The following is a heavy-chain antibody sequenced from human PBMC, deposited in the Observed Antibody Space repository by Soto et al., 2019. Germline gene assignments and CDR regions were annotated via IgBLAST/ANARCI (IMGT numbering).Heavy chain of an antibody. CDR3: ARDFRRFDS. J-gene: IGHJ4*02. CDR1: GITFSDSY. V-gene: IGHV3-11*05. Sequence: QVHLVESGGGFVKSGGSLRLSCSASGITFSDSYMSWIRQSPGKGLEWISYINTGSTYIKYSDSVRGRFTISRDNAKKSLYLQMNNLRVEDTGIYFCARDFRRFDSWGQGTLVTVSS. CDR2: INTGSTYI.